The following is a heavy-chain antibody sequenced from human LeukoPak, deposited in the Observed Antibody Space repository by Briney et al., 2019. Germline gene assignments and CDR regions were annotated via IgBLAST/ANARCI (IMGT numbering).Heavy chain of an antibody. CDR2: IYYSGST. V-gene: IGHV4-61*08. D-gene: IGHD6-19*01. CDR1: GGSISSGDYY. CDR3: ARASSSGGWLRWYFDL. Sequence: PSQTLSLTCTVSGGSISSGDYYWSWIRQPPGKGLEWIGYIYYSGSTNYNPSLKSRVTISVDTSKNQFSLKLSSVTAADTAVYYCARASSSGGWLRWYFDLWGRGTLVTVSS. J-gene: IGHJ2*01.